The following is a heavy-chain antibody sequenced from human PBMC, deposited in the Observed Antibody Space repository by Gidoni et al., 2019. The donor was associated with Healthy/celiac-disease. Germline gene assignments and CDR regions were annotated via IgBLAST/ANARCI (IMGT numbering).Heavy chain of an antibody. J-gene: IGHJ5*02. Sequence: QLQPHDSVPGLGKRSEPLSLPCTCSFGSIGSSSYYWGWIRQPPGKGLEWMGSIYYSGSTYYNPSLKSRVTISVDTSKNRCSLKLSYVTAADTAVYYCARQLRYDWFDHWGQGTLVTVSS. CDR2: IYYSGST. V-gene: IGHV4-39*01. CDR1: FGSIGSSSYY. CDR3: ARQLRYDWFDH. D-gene: IGHD3-9*01.